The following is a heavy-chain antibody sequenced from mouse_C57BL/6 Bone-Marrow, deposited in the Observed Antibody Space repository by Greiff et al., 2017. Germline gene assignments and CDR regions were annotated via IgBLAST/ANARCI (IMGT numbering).Heavy chain of an antibody. D-gene: IGHD1-1*01. CDR3: TPYYDGSTPDY. J-gene: IGHJ2*01. CDR2: IDPENGDT. V-gene: IGHV14-4*01. CDR1: GFNIKDYY. Sequence: EVQMKQSGAELVRPGASVKLSCTASGFNIKDYYMHWVKQRPEQGLEWIGWIDPENGDTEYASKFQGKATITADTSSNTAYLQLSSLTSEDTAVYYCTPYYDGSTPDYWGQGTTLTVSS.